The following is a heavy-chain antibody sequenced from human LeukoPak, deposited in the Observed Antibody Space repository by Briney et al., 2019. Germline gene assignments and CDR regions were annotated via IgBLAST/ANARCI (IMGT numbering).Heavy chain of an antibody. V-gene: IGHV4-59*01. J-gene: IGHJ6*03. D-gene: IGHD3-10*01. Sequence: PSETLSLTCTVSGGSISSYYWSWIRQPPGKGLEWIGYIYYSGSTNYNPSLKSRVTISVDTSKNQFSLKLSSVTAADTAVYYCAKTFGDSYGDSGADWEHYYYYMDVWGKGTTVTVSS. CDR2: IYYSGST. CDR1: GGSISSYY. CDR3: AKTFGDSYGDSGADWEHYYYYMDV.